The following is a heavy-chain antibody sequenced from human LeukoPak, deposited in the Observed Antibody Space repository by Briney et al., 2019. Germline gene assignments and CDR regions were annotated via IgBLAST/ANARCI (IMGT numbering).Heavy chain of an antibody. CDR1: GGSISSYY. CDR3: ARGEDYGGNEIDY. J-gene: IGHJ4*02. V-gene: IGHV4-59*01. D-gene: IGHD4-23*01. Sequence: TSETLSLTCTVSGGSISSYYWSWIRQPPGKGLEWIGYIYYSGSTNYNPSLKSRVTISVDTSKNQLSLKLSSVTAADTAVYYCARGEDYGGNEIDYWGQGTLVTVSS. CDR2: IYYSGST.